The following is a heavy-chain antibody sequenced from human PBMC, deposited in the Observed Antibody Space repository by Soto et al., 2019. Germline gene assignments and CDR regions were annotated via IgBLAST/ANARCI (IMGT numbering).Heavy chain of an antibody. J-gene: IGHJ6*03. D-gene: IGHD3-3*01. CDR2: IYYSGST. V-gene: IGHV4-31*03. CDR3: ARTSDFWSGLYMDV. CDR1: GGSISSGGYY. Sequence: QVQLQESGPGLVKPSQTLSLTCTVSGGSISSGGYYWSWIRQHPGKGLEWIGYIYYSGSTYYNPSLKSRVTIAVDTSKNQFSLKLRSVTAADTAVYYCARTSDFWSGLYMDVWGKETTVTVSS.